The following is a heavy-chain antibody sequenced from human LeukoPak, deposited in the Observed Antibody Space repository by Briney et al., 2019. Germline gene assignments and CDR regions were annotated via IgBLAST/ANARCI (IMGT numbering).Heavy chain of an antibody. CDR2: IYYSGST. CDR1: GGSISSSSYY. Sequence: SETLSPTCTVSGGSISSSSYYWGWIRQPPGKGLEWIGSIYYSGSTYYNPSLKSRVTISVDTSKNQFSLKLSSVTAADTAVYYCARRLAGTEDYWGQGTLVTVSS. V-gene: IGHV4-39*01. J-gene: IGHJ4*02. D-gene: IGHD6-13*01. CDR3: ARRLAGTEDY.